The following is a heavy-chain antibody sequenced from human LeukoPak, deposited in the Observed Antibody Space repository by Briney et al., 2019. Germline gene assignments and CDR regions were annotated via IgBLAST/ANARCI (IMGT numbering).Heavy chain of an antibody. CDR1: GYSFTNYD. Sequence: ASVKVSCKTSGYSFTNYDINWVRQATGQGLEWMGWISPNSGKTGYAQKFQGRVTMTKNTSMSTAYMELSSLTSEDTAVYYCARGRESSKLTSGFQSFDWLSDSFDLWGQGTIVTVSS. D-gene: IGHD3-9*01. J-gene: IGHJ3*01. CDR2: ISPNSGKT. CDR3: ARGRESSKLTSGFQSFDWLSDSFDL. V-gene: IGHV1-8*01.